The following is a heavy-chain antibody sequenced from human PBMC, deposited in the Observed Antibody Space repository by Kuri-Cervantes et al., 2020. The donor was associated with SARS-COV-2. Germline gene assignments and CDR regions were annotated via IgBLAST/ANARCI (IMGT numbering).Heavy chain of an antibody. V-gene: IGHV1-24*01. CDR3: ATVRVTIFGVVIIGGWFDP. Sequence: ASVKVSCKVSGYTLTELSMHWVRQAPGKGLEWMGGLDPEDGETIYAQKFQGRVTMTEDTSTDTAYMELSSLRSEDTAVYYCATVRVTIFGVVIIGGWFDPWGQGTLVTVSS. CDR1: GYTLTELS. J-gene: IGHJ5*02. CDR2: LDPEDGET. D-gene: IGHD3-3*01.